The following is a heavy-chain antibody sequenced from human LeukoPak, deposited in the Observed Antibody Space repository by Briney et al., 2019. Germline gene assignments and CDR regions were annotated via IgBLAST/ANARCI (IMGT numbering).Heavy chain of an antibody. Sequence: ASVKVSCKASGGTFSSYAISWVRQAPGQGLEWMGRIIPIFGTANYAQKFQGRVTITADESTSTAYMELSSLRSEDTAVYYCARAESPSTYCSSTSCYYFDYWGQGTLVTVSS. CDR1: GGTFSSYA. V-gene: IGHV1-69*13. CDR3: ARAESPSTYCSSTSCYYFDY. D-gene: IGHD2-2*01. CDR2: IIPIFGTA. J-gene: IGHJ4*02.